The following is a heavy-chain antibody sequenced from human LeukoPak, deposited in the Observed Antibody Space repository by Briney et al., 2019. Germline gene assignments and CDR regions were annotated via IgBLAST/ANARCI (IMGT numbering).Heavy chain of an antibody. CDR3: ARGITMVRGVIRYYYGMDV. Sequence: PGGSLRLSCAASGFTFDDYGMSWVRQAPGKGLEWVSGINWNGCSTGYADSVKGRFTISRDNAKNSLYLQMNSLRAEDTALYHCARGITMVRGVIRYYYGMDVWGQGTTVTVSS. J-gene: IGHJ6*02. CDR1: GFTFDDYG. D-gene: IGHD3-10*01. V-gene: IGHV3-20*01. CDR2: INWNGCST.